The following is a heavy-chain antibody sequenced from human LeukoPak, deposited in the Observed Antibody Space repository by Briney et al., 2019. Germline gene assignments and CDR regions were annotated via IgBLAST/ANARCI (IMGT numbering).Heavy chain of an antibody. Sequence: PGGSLRLSCAASGFTFSSYAMHWVRQAPGKGLEWVAVISYDGSNKYYADSVKGRFTISRDNSKNTLYLQMNSLRAEDTAVYYCARDLSVVPAFPFDPWGRGTLVTVSS. J-gene: IGHJ5*02. D-gene: IGHD2-2*01. CDR2: ISYDGSNK. V-gene: IGHV3-30-3*01. CDR3: ARDLSVVPAFPFDP. CDR1: GFTFSSYA.